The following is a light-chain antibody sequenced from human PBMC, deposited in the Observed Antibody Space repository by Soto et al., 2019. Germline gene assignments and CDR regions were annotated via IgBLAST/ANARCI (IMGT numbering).Light chain of an antibody. J-gene: IGLJ1*01. CDR1: SRDVGSYNL. Sequence: QSALTQPASVSGSPGQSITISCTGTSRDVGSYNLVSWYQQYPGKAPKVMIFEVTKRPSGVSNRFSGSKSGNTASLTISGLQAEDEGDYYCCSYVSGSTTFVFGPGTKVTVL. CDR3: CSYVSGSTTFV. CDR2: EVT. V-gene: IGLV2-23*02.